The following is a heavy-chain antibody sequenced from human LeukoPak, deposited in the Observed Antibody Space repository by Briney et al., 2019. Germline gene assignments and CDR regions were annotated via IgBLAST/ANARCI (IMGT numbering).Heavy chain of an antibody. J-gene: IGHJ4*02. CDR1: GYTFTSYD. V-gene: IGHV1-8*01. CDR3: ASSGYLSGEFDY. CDR2: MNPNSGNT. Sequence: ASVKLSCKASGYTFTSYDINWVRQATGQGLEWMGWMNPNSGNTGYAQKFQGRVTMTRNTSISTAYMELSSLRSEDTAVYYCASSGYLSGEFDYWGQGTLVTVSS. D-gene: IGHD3-22*01.